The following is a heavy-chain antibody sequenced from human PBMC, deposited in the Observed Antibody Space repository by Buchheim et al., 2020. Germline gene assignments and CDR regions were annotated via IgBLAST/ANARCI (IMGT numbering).Heavy chain of an antibody. CDR1: GDSINNYF. J-gene: IGHJ4*02. Sequence: QVQLQESGPGLVKPSETLSLTCSVSGDSINNYFWSWIRQPPGKGLEWIGYIYYSGSTNYNPSLKSRVTISVDTSKNQFSLKLSSVTAADTAVYYCARLGESIAASRIDYWGQGTL. CDR3: ARLGESIAASRIDY. V-gene: IGHV4-59*08. CDR2: IYYSGST. D-gene: IGHD6-6*01.